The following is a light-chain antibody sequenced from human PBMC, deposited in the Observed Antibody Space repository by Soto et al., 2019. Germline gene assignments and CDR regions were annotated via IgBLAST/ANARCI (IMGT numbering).Light chain of an antibody. Sequence: AIRMTQSPSSFSASTGDRVTITCRASQGIRSYLARYQQKPGKAPKLLIYAASTLQSGVTSRFSGSGSGTDFTLTISGLQSADFATYYCQQYYSYPFTFGPGTKVDIK. J-gene: IGKJ3*01. V-gene: IGKV1-8*01. CDR2: AAS. CDR1: QGIRSY. CDR3: QQYYSYPFT.